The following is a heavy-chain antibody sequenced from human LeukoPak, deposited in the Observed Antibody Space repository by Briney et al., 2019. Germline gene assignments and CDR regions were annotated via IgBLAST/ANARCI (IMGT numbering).Heavy chain of an antibody. V-gene: IGHV3-30-3*01. CDR1: GFTFSSYA. CDR3: SRGDIPIFGVAPSTPFDY. J-gene: IGHJ4*02. CDR2: ISYDGSNK. Sequence: EPGGSLRLSCAASGFTFSSYAKHWVSQAPGEGLEWVPVISYDGSNKYYADSVKGRFTISRDNYKNTLYLQMNSLRAEDTAVYYCSRGDIPIFGVAPSTPFDYWGQGTLVTVSS. D-gene: IGHD3-3*01.